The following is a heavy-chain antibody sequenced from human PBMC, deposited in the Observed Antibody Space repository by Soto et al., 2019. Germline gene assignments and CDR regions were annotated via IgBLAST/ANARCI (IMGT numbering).Heavy chain of an antibody. J-gene: IGHJ6*02. CDR1: GFSLNNYG. V-gene: IGHV3-33*01. CDR3: ARDLWSVSLDV. Sequence: QEQLVESGGGVVQPGRSLTLSCAASGFSLNNYGMHWVRQAPGKGLEWVEVIWYDGINEYYADSVKGRFTISRDMSKNTVYLQMDSLRAEDTAIYYCARDLWSVSLDVWGQGTTVTVAS. D-gene: IGHD2-8*01. CDR2: IWYDGINE.